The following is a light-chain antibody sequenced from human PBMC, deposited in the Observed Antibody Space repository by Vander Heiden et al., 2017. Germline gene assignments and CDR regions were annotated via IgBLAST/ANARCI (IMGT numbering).Light chain of an antibody. CDR2: AAS. V-gene: IGKV1-39*01. CDR3: QQSYSTPRT. CDR1: QSISSY. Sequence: DIQIPQSPSSLSASVGDRVTITCRASQSISSYLNWYQQKPGKAPKLLIYAASRLQSGVPSRFSGSGSGTDFTLTISSLQPEDFATYYCQQSYSTPRTFGQGTKLEIK. J-gene: IGKJ2*01.